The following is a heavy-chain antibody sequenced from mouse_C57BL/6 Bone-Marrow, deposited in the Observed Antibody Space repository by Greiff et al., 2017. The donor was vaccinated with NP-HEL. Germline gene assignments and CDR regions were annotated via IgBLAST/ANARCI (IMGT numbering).Heavy chain of an antibody. Sequence: QVQLQQSGAELARPGASVKLSCKASGYTFTSYGISRVKQRTGKGLEWIGEIYPRSGNTCYNEKFKGKATLTADKSSRTAYMELRSLTSEDSAVYFCARPLYYGSSWFAYWGQGTLVTVSA. J-gene: IGHJ3*01. CDR1: GYTFTSYG. D-gene: IGHD1-1*01. V-gene: IGHV1-81*01. CDR3: ARPLYYGSSWFAY. CDR2: IYPRSGNT.